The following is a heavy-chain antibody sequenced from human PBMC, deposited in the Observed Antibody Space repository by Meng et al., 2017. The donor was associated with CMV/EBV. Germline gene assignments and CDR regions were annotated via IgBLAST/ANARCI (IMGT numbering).Heavy chain of an antibody. CDR2: IYYSGST. V-gene: IGHV4-39*07. J-gene: IGHJ4*02. CDR1: GGSISSSSYY. D-gene: IGHD4-11*01. Sequence: GSLRLSCTVSGGSISSSSYYWGWLRQPPGKGLEWIGSIYYSGSTYYNPSLKSRVTISVDTSKNQFSLKLSSVTAADTAVYYCARGDYSNSHDYWGQGTLVTVSS. CDR3: ARGDYSNSHDY.